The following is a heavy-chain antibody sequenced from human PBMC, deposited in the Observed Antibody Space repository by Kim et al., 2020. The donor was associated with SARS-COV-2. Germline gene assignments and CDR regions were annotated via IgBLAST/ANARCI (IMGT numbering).Heavy chain of an antibody. CDR3: ARAWGGDNYYYGMDV. D-gene: IGHD2-21*02. Sequence: DAVEGRFTISRDNSKNTLYLQRNSLRAEDTAVYYCARAWGGDNYYYGMDVWGQGTTVTVSS. V-gene: IGHV3-30*04. J-gene: IGHJ6*02.